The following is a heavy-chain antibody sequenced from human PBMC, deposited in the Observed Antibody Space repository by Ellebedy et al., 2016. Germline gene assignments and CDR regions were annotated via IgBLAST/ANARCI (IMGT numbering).Heavy chain of an antibody. J-gene: IGHJ6*02. CDR1: GFIVSSSNNY. CDR3: ASLYDSSGLGYYYYGMDV. CDR2: IYSGGST. D-gene: IGHD3-22*01. V-gene: IGHV3-66*01. Sequence: GGSLRLSXAASGFIVSSSNNYMSWIRQAPGKGLEWISVIYSGGSTYYADSVQGRFTISRDNSKNSLYLQMNSLRAEDTAVYYCASLYDSSGLGYYYYGMDVWGQGTSVTVSS.